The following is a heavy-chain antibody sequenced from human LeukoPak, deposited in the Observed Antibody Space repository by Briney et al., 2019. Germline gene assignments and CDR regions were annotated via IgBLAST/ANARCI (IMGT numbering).Heavy chain of an antibody. CDR1: GFMFSDYF. CDR2: ISSNSKYT. D-gene: IGHD5/OR15-5a*01. V-gene: IGHV3-11*05. J-gene: IGHJ3*02. Sequence: GGSLRLSCAASGFMFSDYFMSWIRQAPGKELEWISYISSNSKYTKYADSVKGRFTISRDNAKKSLYLQMNSLRAEDTAVYYCARERYSVNDFDALDIWGQGTMVTVSS. CDR3: ARERYSVNDFDALDI.